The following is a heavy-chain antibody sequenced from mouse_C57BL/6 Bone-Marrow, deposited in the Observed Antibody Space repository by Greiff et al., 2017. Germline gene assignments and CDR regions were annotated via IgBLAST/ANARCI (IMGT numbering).Heavy chain of an antibody. J-gene: IGHJ4*01. CDR1: GFNIKDDY. Sequence: EVKVVESGAELVRPGASVKLSCTASGFNIKDDYMHWVKQRPEQGLEWIGWIDPENGDTEYASKFQGKATITADTSSNTAYLQLSSLTSEDTAVYYCTTDDYDIRYAMDYWGQGTSVTVSS. CDR2: IDPENGDT. CDR3: TTDDYDIRYAMDY. V-gene: IGHV14-4*01. D-gene: IGHD2-4*01.